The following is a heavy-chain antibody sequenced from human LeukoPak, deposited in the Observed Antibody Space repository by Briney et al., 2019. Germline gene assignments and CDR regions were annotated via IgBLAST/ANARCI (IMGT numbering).Heavy chain of an antibody. J-gene: IGHJ6*02. CDR2: IYYSGST. V-gene: IGHV4-59*01. D-gene: IGHD6-19*01. CDR1: GGSISSYY. Sequence: PSETLSLTCTVSGGSISSYYWSWIRQPPGKGLEWIGYIYYSGSTNYNPSLKSRVTISVDTSKNQFSLKLSSVTAADTAVYYCARDRIAVAGPWDQGYYGMDVWGQGTLVTVSS. CDR3: ARDRIAVAGPWDQGYYGMDV.